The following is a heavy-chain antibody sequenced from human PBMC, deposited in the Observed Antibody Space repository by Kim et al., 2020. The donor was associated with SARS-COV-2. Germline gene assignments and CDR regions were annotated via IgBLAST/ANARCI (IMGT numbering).Heavy chain of an antibody. Sequence: GGSLRLSCAASGFSFSTYDMHWVRQAPGKGLEWVAVMSYDGSDKYYADSVTGRFTISRDNSKNTLYLQMNSLRAEDTAVYYCAKDRTSGSYHYGMDVWGHGTTVTVSS. CDR3: AKDRTSGSYHYGMDV. V-gene: IGHV3-30*18. J-gene: IGHJ6*02. CDR1: GFSFSTYD. D-gene: IGHD3-10*01. CDR2: MSYDGSDK.